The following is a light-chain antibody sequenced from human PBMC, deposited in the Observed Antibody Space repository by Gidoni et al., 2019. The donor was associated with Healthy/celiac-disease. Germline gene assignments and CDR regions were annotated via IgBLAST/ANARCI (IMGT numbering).Light chain of an antibody. CDR1: SSDVGGYNY. CDR3: CSYAGSYTK. CDR2: DVS. Sequence: QSALTQPRSVSGSPGQSVTISCTGTSSDVGGYNYVSWYQQHPGKAHKLMIYDVSKRPSGVPDRFSGSKSGNTASLTISGLQAEDEADYYCCSYAGSYTKFGGGTKLTVL. V-gene: IGLV2-11*01. J-gene: IGLJ2*01.